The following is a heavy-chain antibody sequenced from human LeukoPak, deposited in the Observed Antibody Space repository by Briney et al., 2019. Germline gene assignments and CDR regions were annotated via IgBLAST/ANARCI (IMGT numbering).Heavy chain of an antibody. V-gene: IGHV3-7*01. CDR1: GFTFSSYW. J-gene: IGHJ4*02. CDR2: IKKDGSEK. D-gene: IGHD3-10*01. Sequence: SGRSLRLSCAASGFTFSSYWMSWVRQAPGKWLEWVANIKKDGSEKYYVDSVKGRCTISRDNAKNSLYLQMNSLRAEDTAVYYCVPRYYGSGSHFFDYWGQGTLVTVSS. CDR3: VPRYYGSGSHFFDY.